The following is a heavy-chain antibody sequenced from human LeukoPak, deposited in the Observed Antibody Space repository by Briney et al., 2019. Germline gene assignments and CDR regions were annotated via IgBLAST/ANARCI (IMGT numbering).Heavy chain of an antibody. D-gene: IGHD3-22*01. CDR1: GCTFTSFD. J-gene: IGHJ4*02. Sequence: ASVKVSCKTSGCTFTSFDINWVRQATGQGLEWLGWMNPYTHKTGYAQKFQGRVTFTGDTSIRTAYMEVSNLTSEDTAVYYCARAPSPYYYDSSAYYSDYWGQGTLVTVSS. V-gene: IGHV1-8*03. CDR3: ARAPSPYYYDSSAYYSDY. CDR2: MNPYTHKT.